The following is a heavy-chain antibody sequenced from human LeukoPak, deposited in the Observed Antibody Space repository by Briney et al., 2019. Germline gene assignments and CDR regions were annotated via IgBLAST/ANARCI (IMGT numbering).Heavy chain of an antibody. CDR3: ARTYGDYGELFFDY. V-gene: IGHV1-69*05. J-gene: IGHJ4*02. D-gene: IGHD4-17*01. Sequence: SVKVSCKAPGGTFSSYAISWVRQSPGQGLEWMGGIIPIFGTANYAQKFQGRVTITTDESTSTAYMELSSLRSEDTAVYYCARTYGDYGELFFDYWGQGTLVTVSS. CDR2: IIPIFGTA. CDR1: GGTFSSYA.